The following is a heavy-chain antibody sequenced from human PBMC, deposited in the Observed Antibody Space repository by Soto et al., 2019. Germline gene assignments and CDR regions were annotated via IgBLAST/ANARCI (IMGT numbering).Heavy chain of an antibody. D-gene: IGHD1-26*01. V-gene: IGHV3-23*02. CDR2: ISVSGGST. CDR3: AKEASPYGTNAFDV. CDR1: GFTISSYA. Sequence: PGGSLRLSCAVSGFTISSYAMSWVRQAPGKGLQWVSGISVSGGSTYYGDSVKGRFNISRDNSKNTLYLQMDSLSAEDTAVYYCAKEASPYGTNAFDVWGHGTMVTVSS. J-gene: IGHJ3*01.